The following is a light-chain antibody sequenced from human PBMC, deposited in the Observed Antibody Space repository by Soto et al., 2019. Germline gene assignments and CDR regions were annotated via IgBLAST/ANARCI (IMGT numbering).Light chain of an antibody. Sequence: QSALTQPASVSGSPGQSITISCAGTMRDVGAYNLVSWYQQHPGRAPQLIIYEVRNRPSGISFRFSGSKSGNTGSLTISGLQAEYEADYYCSSYTSKSSLIFGGGTKLTVL. CDR3: SSYTSKSSLI. V-gene: IGLV2-14*01. CDR2: EVR. CDR1: MRDVGAYNL. J-gene: IGLJ2*01.